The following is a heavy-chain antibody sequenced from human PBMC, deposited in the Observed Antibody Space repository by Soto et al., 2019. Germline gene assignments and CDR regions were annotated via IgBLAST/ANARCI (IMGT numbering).Heavy chain of an antibody. CDR2: IYHGGST. CDR3: ARLSFSYGVDV. V-gene: IGHV4-4*02. CDR1: GGSISSANW. J-gene: IGHJ6*02. Sequence: LSLTCAVSGGSISSANWWTWVRQPPGKGLEWIGEIYHGGSTSYNPSLKSRVILSLDKFKNHFSLNLTSVTAADTAVYYCARLSFSYGVDVWGQGTTVTVSS.